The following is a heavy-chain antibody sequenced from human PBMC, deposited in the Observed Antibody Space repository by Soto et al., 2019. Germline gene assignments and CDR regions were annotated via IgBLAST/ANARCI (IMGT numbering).Heavy chain of an antibody. CDR2: VSAIGRKK. CDR1: GFAFASSA. J-gene: IGHJ4*02. D-gene: IGHD3-3*01. CDR3: ASGGFNDFWSGFYAHDY. V-gene: IGHV3-23*01. Sequence: LLESGGGLVQPGGSLRLSCSASGFAFASSAMSWVRQAPGKWLEWVSAVSAIGRKKVYADSVRGRFTVSRDNSDNWVPLQMTALRVEDTAIYYCASGGFNDFWSGFYAHDYWGQGTLVTVSS.